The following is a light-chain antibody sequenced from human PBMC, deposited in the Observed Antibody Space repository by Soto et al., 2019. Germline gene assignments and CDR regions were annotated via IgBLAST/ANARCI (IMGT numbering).Light chain of an antibody. J-gene: IGLJ1*01. CDR1: SSDVGGYNY. CDR3: SSYTSSSTGV. CDR2: EVS. Sequence: QSVLTQPASVSGSPGRSITISCTGTSSDVGGYNYVSWYQQHPGKAPKLMIYEVSNRPSGVSNRFSGSKSGNTASLTISGLQAEDDSDYYCSSYTSSSTGVFGTGTKFTVL. V-gene: IGLV2-14*01.